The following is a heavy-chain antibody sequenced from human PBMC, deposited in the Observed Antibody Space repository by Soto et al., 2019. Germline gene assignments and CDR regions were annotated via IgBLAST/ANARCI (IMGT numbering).Heavy chain of an antibody. CDR1: GGTFSSYA. V-gene: IGHV1-69*12. Sequence: QVQLVQSGAEVKKPGSSVKVSWKASGGTFSSYAISWVRQAPGQGLEWMGGIIPIFGTANYAQKFQGRVTITADESTSTAYMELSSLRSEDTAVYYCARGVDDYGDDVGGDYYYGMDVWGQGTTVTVSS. CDR3: ARGVDDYGDDVGGDYYYGMDV. J-gene: IGHJ6*02. D-gene: IGHD4-17*01. CDR2: IIPIFGTA.